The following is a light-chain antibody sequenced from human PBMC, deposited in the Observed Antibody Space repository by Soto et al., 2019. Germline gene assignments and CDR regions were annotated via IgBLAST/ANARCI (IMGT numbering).Light chain of an antibody. CDR1: SSDVGSYNL. CDR2: EGS. J-gene: IGLJ2*01. CDR3: CSYAGSSTVV. V-gene: IGLV2-23*01. Sequence: QSVLTQPASVSGAPGQSITISCTGTSSDVGSYNLVSWYQQHPGKAPKLMIYEGSKRPSGFSNRFSGSKSGNTASLTISGLHAEDEADYYCCSYAGSSTVVFGGGTKVTVL.